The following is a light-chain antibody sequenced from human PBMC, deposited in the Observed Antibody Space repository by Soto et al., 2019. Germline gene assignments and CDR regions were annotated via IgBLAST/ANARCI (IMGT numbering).Light chain of an antibody. CDR1: QSLVHSDGIAY. CDR3: MQGTHWPIT. V-gene: IGKV2-30*02. J-gene: IGKJ5*01. CDR2: KVS. Sequence: DVVMTQSPLSLPVTLVEPASISCXSNQSLVHSDGIAYFSWFQQRPGRSPRRLIYKVSNRDSGVPARFSGSGSGTDFALKISRVEAEDVGVYYCMQGTHWPITFGQGTRLEIK.